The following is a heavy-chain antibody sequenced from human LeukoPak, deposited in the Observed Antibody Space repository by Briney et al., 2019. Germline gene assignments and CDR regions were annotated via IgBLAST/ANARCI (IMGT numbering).Heavy chain of an antibody. D-gene: IGHD3-3*01. Sequence: ASVKVSCKASGYTFTSYGISWVRQAPGQGLEWMGWISAYNGNTNYAQKLQGRVTMTTDTSTSTAYMELRSLRSDDTAVYYCARDVRFLEWLLSPNRAFDPWGQGTLVTVSS. CDR2: ISAYNGNT. V-gene: IGHV1-18*01. J-gene: IGHJ5*02. CDR3: ARDVRFLEWLLSPNRAFDP. CDR1: GYTFTSYG.